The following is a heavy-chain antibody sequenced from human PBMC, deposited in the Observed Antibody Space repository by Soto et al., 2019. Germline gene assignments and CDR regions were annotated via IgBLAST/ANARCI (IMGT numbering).Heavy chain of an antibody. CDR3: FDDHVETDAFYI. CDR2: ISYHGSNT. V-gene: IGHV3-30*03. Sequence: GESLRLSWAASGFTFSSYGMHWVRQAPGKGLEWVAVISYHGSNTYYADSVKGRFTISRDNSKNTLYLQMNSLRAEDAAVYYCFDDHVETDAFYIWCQRTMVSVS. J-gene: IGHJ3*02. D-gene: IGHD3-9*01. CDR1: GFTFSSYG.